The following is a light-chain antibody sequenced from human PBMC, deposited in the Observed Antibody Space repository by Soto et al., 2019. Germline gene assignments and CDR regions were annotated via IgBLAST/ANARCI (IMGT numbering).Light chain of an antibody. Sequence: DVVMTQTPLSLSVAPGQPASISCKSSQSLLHITGETFLFWYLQKPGQSPQLLIYEVSTRVSGVPDRFSGSGSGTDFTLEIXRVETDDVGTYYCMQSTQLPPTFGQGTRLEI. CDR1: QSLLHITGETF. V-gene: IGKV2D-29*02. J-gene: IGKJ5*01. CDR2: EVS. CDR3: MQSTQLPPT.